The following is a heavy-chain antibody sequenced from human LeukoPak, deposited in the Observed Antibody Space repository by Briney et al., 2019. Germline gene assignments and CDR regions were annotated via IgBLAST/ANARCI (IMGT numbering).Heavy chain of an antibody. J-gene: IGHJ4*02. CDR3: ARGLTGEFDY. Sequence: ASVEVSCKASGYTFTSYDINWVRQATGQGLEWMGWVNPNSGNTGYAQKFQGRVTITRNTSISTAYMELSSLRSEDTAVYYCARGLTGEFDYWGQGTPITVSS. D-gene: IGHD1-20*01. CDR2: VNPNSGNT. V-gene: IGHV1-8*03. CDR1: GYTFTSYD.